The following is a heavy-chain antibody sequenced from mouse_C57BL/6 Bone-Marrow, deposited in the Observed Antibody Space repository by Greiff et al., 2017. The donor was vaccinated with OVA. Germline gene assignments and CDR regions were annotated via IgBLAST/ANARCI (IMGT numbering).Heavy chain of an antibody. CDR3: AISDSSGYVGWFAY. D-gene: IGHD3-2*02. V-gene: IGHV1-74*01. J-gene: IGHJ3*01. Sequence: QVQLQQPGAELVQPGASVKVSCKASGYTFTSYWMHWVKQRPGQGLEWIGRIHPSDSDTNYNQKFKGKATLTVDTSSSTAYMQLSSLTSEDSAVYDCAISDSSGYVGWFAYWGQGTLVTVSA. CDR1: GYTFTSYW. CDR2: IHPSDSDT.